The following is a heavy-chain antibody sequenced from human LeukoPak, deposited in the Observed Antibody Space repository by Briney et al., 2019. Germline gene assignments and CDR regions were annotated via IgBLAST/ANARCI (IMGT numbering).Heavy chain of an antibody. J-gene: IGHJ4*02. Sequence: GGSLRLSCAASGFMFSSNWMSWVRQAPGKGLEWVANIKEDGTETYYVDSVKGRFTTSRDNAKNSLYLQMNSLRVEDTAVYYCAKEGRSLQTYWGQGTLVTVSS. D-gene: IGHD5-24*01. CDR3: AKEGRSLQTY. CDR2: IKEDGTET. CDR1: GFMFSSNW. V-gene: IGHV3-7*03.